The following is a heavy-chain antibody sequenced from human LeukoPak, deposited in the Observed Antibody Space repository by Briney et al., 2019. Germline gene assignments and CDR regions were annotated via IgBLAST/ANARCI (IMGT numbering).Heavy chain of an antibody. V-gene: IGHV4-39*07. CDR2: IYYSGYT. Sequence: SETLSLTCTVSGGSISSSRYYWGWIRQPPGKGLEWIGSIYYSGYTYYNPSLKSRTTISVDTSKNHFSLKLSSVTAADTAVYYCARGLTTVTTTWWFDPWGQRTLVSVSS. D-gene: IGHD4-17*01. CDR3: ARGLTTVTTTWWFDP. J-gene: IGHJ5*02. CDR1: GGSISSSRYY.